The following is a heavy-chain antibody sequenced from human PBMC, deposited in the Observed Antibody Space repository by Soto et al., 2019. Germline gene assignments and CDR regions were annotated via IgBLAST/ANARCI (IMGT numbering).Heavy chain of an antibody. CDR2: FHYSGST. Sequence: SETLSLTCTVSGGSISSYYWSWIRQPPGKGLKWIGYFHYSGSTNYNPSLKSRVTISVDTSKNQFSLKLSSVTAADTAVYYCARHSNEYRKSLDYWGQGTLVTV. CDR1: GGSISSYY. V-gene: IGHV4-59*08. D-gene: IGHD1-1*01. J-gene: IGHJ4*02. CDR3: ARHSNEYRKSLDY.